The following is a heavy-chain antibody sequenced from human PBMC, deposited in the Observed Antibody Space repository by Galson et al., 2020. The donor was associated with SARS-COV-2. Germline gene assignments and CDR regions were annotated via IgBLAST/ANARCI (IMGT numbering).Heavy chain of an antibody. Sequence: NSGGSLRLSCAASGFNFSDYYMSWIRQAPGKGLEWVSYISSSGSTTYFADSVKGRFTISRDNAKNSLYLQMNSLRAEDTAVYYCARDGANYYDSSNAFDIWGQGTMVTVSS. CDR2: ISSSGSTT. V-gene: IGHV3-11*04. CDR3: ARDGANYYDSSNAFDI. J-gene: IGHJ3*02. D-gene: IGHD3-22*01. CDR1: GFNFSDYY.